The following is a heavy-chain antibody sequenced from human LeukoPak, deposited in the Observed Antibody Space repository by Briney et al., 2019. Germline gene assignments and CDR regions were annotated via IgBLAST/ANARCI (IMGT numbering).Heavy chain of an antibody. CDR3: AKDSGVTMALVY. CDR1: GFTLSCCG. Sequence: SGGSLRLSCAASGFTLSCCGMHWVRQAPGKGLEWVAFIRYDGGNKYYADSVKGRFTISRDNSKNTLYLQMNSLRAEDTAVYYCAKDSGVTMALVYWGQGTLVTVSS. CDR2: IRYDGGNK. D-gene: IGHD3-10*01. V-gene: IGHV3-30*02. J-gene: IGHJ4*02.